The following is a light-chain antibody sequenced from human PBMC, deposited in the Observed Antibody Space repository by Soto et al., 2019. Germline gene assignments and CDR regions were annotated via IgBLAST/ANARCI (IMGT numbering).Light chain of an antibody. CDR1: SSDVGDYNY. CDR2: EVS. J-gene: IGLJ2*01. V-gene: IGLV2-14*01. Sequence: QSALTQPASVSGSPGQSITISCTGTSSDVGDYNYVSWYQQHPDKAPKLMIYEVSNRPSGVSSRFSGSKSGNTASLTISGLQAEDEADYYCSSYTSSGTAVFGGGTQLTVL. CDR3: SSYTSSGTAV.